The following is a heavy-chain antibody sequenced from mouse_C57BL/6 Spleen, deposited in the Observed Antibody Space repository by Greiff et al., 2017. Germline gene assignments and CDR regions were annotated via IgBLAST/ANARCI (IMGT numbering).Heavy chain of an antibody. CDR3: ANHMGPGQAWYAY. V-gene: IGHV1-58*01. D-gene: IGHD3-2*02. Sequence: EVKLQESGAELVRPGSSVKMSCKTSGYTFTNYYINWVKQRPGKSLEWIGYIYNGNGYTEYNEKFKGKATLTLDTSSSTAYMQLSSLTSEYSANYFCANHMGPGQAWYAYWGQGTLVTVSA. J-gene: IGHJ3*01. CDR2: IYNGNGYT. CDR1: GYTFTNYY.